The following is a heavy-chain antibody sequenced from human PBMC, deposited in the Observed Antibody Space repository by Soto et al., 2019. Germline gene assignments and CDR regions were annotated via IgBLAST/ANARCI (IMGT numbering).Heavy chain of an antibody. J-gene: IGHJ4*02. CDR2: IYYSGST. D-gene: IGHD3-3*01. V-gene: IGHV4-39*01. CDR3: ARLVGGIYDFWSGYYFDY. CDR1: GGSISSSSYY. Sequence: QLQLQESGPGLVKPSETLSLTCTVSGGSISSSSYYWGWIRQPPGKGLEWIGSIYYSGSTYYNPSLKSRVTISVDTSKNQFSLKLSSVTAADTAVYYCARLVGGIYDFWSGYYFDYWGQGTLVTVSS.